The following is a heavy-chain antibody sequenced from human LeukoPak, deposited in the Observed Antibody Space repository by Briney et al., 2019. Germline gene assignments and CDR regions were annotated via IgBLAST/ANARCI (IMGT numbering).Heavy chain of an antibody. CDR2: IYHGGST. V-gene: IGHV4-30-2*01. Sequence: SQTLSLTCAVSGGSISSGGYSWSWIRQPPGKGLEWIGYIYHGGSTYYNPSLKSRVTISVDRSKNQFSLKLSSVTAADTAVYYCARTVEQLDAFDIWGQGTMVTVSS. CDR3: ARTVEQLDAFDI. CDR1: GGSISSGGYS. J-gene: IGHJ3*02. D-gene: IGHD6-6*01.